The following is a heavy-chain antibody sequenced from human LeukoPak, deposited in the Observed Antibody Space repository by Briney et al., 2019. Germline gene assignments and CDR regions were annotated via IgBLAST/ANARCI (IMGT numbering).Heavy chain of an antibody. Sequence: ASVKVSCKASGYTFTSYGISWVRQAPGQGLEWMGWISAYNGNTNYAQKLQGRVTMTTDTSTSTAYMELRSLRSDDTAVYYCARDNFRGDSTTHYDYWGQGTLVTVSS. V-gene: IGHV1-18*01. J-gene: IGHJ4*02. CDR3: ARDNFRGDSTTHYDY. D-gene: IGHD4-17*01. CDR1: GYTFTSYG. CDR2: ISAYNGNT.